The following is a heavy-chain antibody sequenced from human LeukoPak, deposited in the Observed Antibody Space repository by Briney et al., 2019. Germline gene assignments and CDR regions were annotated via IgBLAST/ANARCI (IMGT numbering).Heavy chain of an antibody. CDR1: GGSISSYY. V-gene: IGHV4-59*12. CDR3: AREFRKGGNWFYP. CDR2: IYYSGST. J-gene: IGHJ5*02. Sequence: PSETLSLTCTVSGGSISSYYWSWIRQPPGKGLEWIGYIYYSGSTYYKPSLKSGATISVATTKTPVFPKLSSGTAADTAVYYWAREFRKGGNWFYPWGQGAPVTVSS. D-gene: IGHD3-16*01.